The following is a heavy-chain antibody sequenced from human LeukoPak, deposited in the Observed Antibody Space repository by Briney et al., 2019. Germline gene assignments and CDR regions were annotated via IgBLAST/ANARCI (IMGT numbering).Heavy chain of an antibody. V-gene: IGHV4-61*02. CDR1: GGSINSGSYY. CDR2: IYTSGST. CDR3: ARQDYDILTGYYRVWYFDY. Sequence: SETLSLTCTVSGGSINSGSYYWSWIRQPAGKGLEWIGRIYTSGSTNYNPSLKSRVTVSVDTSKNQFSLNLSSVTAADTAVYYCARQDYDILTGYYRVWYFDYWGQGTLVTVSS. D-gene: IGHD3-9*01. J-gene: IGHJ4*02.